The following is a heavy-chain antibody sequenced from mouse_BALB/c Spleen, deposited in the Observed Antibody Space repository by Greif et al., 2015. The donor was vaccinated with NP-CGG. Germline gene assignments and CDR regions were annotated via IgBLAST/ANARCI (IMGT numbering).Heavy chain of an antibody. D-gene: IGHD2-14*01. Sequence: VQGVESGPGLVAPSQSLSITCTVSGFSLTSYGVHWVRQPPGKGLEWLGVIWAGGSTNYNSALMSRLSISKDNSKSRVFLKMNSLQTDDTAMYYCARDLTYYRYDGAYWGQGTLVTVSA. J-gene: IGHJ3*01. V-gene: IGHV2-9*02. CDR2: IWAGGST. CDR1: GFSLTSYG. CDR3: ARDLTYYRYDGAY.